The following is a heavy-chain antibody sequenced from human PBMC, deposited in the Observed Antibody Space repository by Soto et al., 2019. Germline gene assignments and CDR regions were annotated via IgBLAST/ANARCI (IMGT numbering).Heavy chain of an antibody. V-gene: IGHV1-69*02. D-gene: IGHD4-17*01. CDR1: GGTFSSYT. Sequence: QVQLVQSGAEVKKPGSSVKVSCKASGGTFSSYTISWVRQAPGQGLEWMGRIIPILGIANYAQKFQGRVRITADKSTSPAYMELSSLRSEDTAVYYCARAPTVTTGLYFDYWGQGTLVTVSS. J-gene: IGHJ4*02. CDR2: IIPILGIA. CDR3: ARAPTVTTGLYFDY.